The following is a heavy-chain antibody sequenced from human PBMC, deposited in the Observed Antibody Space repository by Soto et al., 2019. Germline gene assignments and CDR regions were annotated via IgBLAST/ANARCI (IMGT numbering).Heavy chain of an antibody. CDR2: VNPSGGHT. Sequence: QVQLVQSGAEVKKPGASVKVSCKASGDTFTDYYIHWVRQAPGQGLEWMGTVNPSGGHTTYAQHFGGRMTMARATYSSTLYMEWTSLTSEDTAVYYCARGGHVVVVTAALDYWGQGTLVTVSS. CDR3: ARGGHVVVVTAALDY. CDR1: GDTFTDYY. D-gene: IGHD2-21*02. J-gene: IGHJ4*02. V-gene: IGHV1-46*01.